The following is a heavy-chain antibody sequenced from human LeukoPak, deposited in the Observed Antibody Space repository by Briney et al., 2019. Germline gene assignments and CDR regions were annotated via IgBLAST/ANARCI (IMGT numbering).Heavy chain of an antibody. CDR1: GYTFTIYG. V-gene: IGHV1-18*04. CDR3: ARDRTSEELDY. J-gene: IGHJ4*02. CDR2: ISAYNGNT. Sequence: GASVKVSFKASGYTFTIYGISWVRQAPGQGLEWMGWISAYNGNTNYAQKLQGRVTMTTDTSTSTAYMELRSLRSDDTAVYYCARDRTSEELDYWGQGTLVTVSS. D-gene: IGHD3-10*01.